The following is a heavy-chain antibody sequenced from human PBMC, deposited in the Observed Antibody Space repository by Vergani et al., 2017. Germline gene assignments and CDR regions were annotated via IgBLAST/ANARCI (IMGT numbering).Heavy chain of an antibody. CDR1: GFTLSNYD. CDR2: IQFDGSNQ. CDR3: AKHFRGWGIDY. Sequence: QVQLVESGGGVVQRGGSLRLSCATSGFTLSNYDMQWIRQGPGKGLVFVAFIQFDGSNQYYADSVKGRFTLSRDFSKNTLYLQMNSLRTDDTATYYCAKHFRGWGIDYWCQGTQVTVSS. D-gene: IGHD3-16*01. J-gene: IGHJ4*02. V-gene: IGHV3-30*02.